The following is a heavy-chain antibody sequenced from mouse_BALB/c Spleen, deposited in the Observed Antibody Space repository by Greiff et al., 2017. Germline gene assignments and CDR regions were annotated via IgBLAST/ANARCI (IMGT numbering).Heavy chain of an antibody. Sequence: VKLQQSGAELMKPGASVKISCKATGYTFSSYWIEWVKQRPGHGLEWIGEILPGSGSTNYNEKFKGKATFTADTSSNTAYMQLSSLTSEDSAVYYCARRTTVVGGNYWGQGTTLTVSS. CDR1: GYTFSSYW. CDR2: ILPGSGST. V-gene: IGHV1-9*01. D-gene: IGHD1-1*01. CDR3: ARRTTVVGGNY. J-gene: IGHJ2*01.